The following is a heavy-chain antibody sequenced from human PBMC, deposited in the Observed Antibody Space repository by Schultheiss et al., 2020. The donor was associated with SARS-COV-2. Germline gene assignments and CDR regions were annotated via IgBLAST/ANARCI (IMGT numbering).Heavy chain of an antibody. CDR1: GFTFSSYW. CDR2: VWNDGSAT. J-gene: IGHJ4*02. V-gene: IGHV3-30*02. D-gene: IGHD2-15*01. CDR3: AKDTPVERGVVRLDY. Sequence: GGSLRLSCAASGFTFSSYWMHWVRQAPGKGLEWLAFVWNDGSATYYAESVKGRFAVSRDNSKNTLYLQMTSLRADDTAIYFCAKDTPVERGVVRLDYWGQGTLVTVSS.